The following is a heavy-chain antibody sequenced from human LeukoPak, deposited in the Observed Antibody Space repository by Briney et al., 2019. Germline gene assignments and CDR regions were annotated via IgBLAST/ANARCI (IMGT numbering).Heavy chain of an antibody. Sequence: SQTLSLTCAISGDSVSSNSAAWNWIRQSPSRGLEWLGRTYYRSRWYNDYAVSVKSRITINPDTFKNQFSLQLNSVTPEDTAVYYRARDHRYSSGWGFDYWGQGTLVTVSS. V-gene: IGHV6-1*01. J-gene: IGHJ4*02. CDR2: TYYRSRWYN. CDR1: GDSVSSNSAA. D-gene: IGHD6-19*01. CDR3: ARDHRYSSGWGFDY.